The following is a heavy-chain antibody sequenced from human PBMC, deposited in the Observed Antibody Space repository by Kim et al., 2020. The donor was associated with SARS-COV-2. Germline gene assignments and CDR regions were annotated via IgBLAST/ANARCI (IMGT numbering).Heavy chain of an antibody. Sequence: SVKVSCKASGGTFSSYAISWVRQAPGQGLEWMGRIIPIFGIANYAQKFQGRVTITADKSTSTAYMELSSLRSEDTAVYYCARGVRQLWLGSFDYWGQGTLVTVSS. CDR1: GGTFSSYA. V-gene: IGHV1-69*04. CDR3: ARGVRQLWLGSFDY. D-gene: IGHD5-18*01. J-gene: IGHJ4*02. CDR2: IIPIFGIA.